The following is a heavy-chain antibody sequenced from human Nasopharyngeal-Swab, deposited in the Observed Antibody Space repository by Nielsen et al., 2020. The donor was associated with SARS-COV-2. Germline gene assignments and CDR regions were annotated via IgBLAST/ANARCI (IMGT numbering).Heavy chain of an antibody. V-gene: IGHV3-9*01. CDR1: GFTFNNYA. J-gene: IGHJ4*02. CDR2: ISWNSGSI. CDR3: VKEGGYSGYSGTFDY. D-gene: IGHD5-12*01. Sequence: GGSLRLSCAASGFTFNNYAMHWVRQGPGKGLEWVQGISWNSGSIGYVDSVKGRFSISRDNAKNSLYLQMNSLRAEDTALYYCVKEGGYSGYSGTFDYWGQGTLVTVSS.